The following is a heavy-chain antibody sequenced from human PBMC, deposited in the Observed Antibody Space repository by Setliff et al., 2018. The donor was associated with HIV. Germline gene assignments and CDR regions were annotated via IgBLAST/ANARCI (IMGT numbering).Heavy chain of an antibody. D-gene: IGHD3-9*01. V-gene: IGHV4-39*01. CDR2: IYYSGNT. J-gene: IGHJ4*02. Sequence: TLSLPCTVSGGSISSSSYYWGWIRQPPGKGLEWIGSIYYSGNTYYNPSLKSRVTISVDTSKNQFSLKLSSVTAADTAVYYCARPFDWGSSHPLGYWSQGTLVTVSS. CDR1: GGSISSSSYY. CDR3: ARPFDWGSSHPLGY.